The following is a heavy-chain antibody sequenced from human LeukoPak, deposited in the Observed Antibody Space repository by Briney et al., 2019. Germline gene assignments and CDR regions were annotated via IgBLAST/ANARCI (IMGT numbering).Heavy chain of an antibody. J-gene: IGHJ4*02. Sequence: GGSLRLSCAASGFTFSSYEMNWARQAPGKGLEWVSYTSSSGSTKYYADSVKGRFTISRDNAKNSLYLQMNSLRAEDTAVYYCARFAGSYYYFDYWGRGTLVTVSS. V-gene: IGHV3-48*03. CDR2: TSSSGSTK. CDR1: GFTFSSYE. CDR3: ARFAGSYYYFDY. D-gene: IGHD1-26*01.